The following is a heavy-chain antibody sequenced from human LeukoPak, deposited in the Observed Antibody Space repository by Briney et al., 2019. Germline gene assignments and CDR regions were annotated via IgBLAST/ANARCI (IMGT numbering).Heavy chain of an antibody. J-gene: IGHJ6*03. CDR1: GYAFSDYF. V-gene: IGHV1-2*02. D-gene: IGHD2-21*02. CDR2: INPKSGGS. CDR3: AAQGVTGDSYFYMDV. Sequence: GASVKVSCKTSGYAFSDYFVHWVRQAPGQGLEWMGWINPKSGGSNYAQQLQGRVTMTRDTSITTVYMELFRLRSDDTAVYYCAAQGVTGDSYFYMDVWGQGTTVTISS.